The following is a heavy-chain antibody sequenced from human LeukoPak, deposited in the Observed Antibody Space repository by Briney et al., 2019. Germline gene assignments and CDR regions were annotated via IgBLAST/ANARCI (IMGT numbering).Heavy chain of an antibody. CDR3: ARDQYCSSFSCSFDC. CDR2: TYYRSQWYN. D-gene: IGHD2-2*01. Sequence: SQTLSLTCAIFGDSVSSNSVAWNWIRQSPSRGLEWLGRTYYRSQWYNEYAVSVRSRITINPDTSKNQFSLHLNSVTPEDTAVYYCARDQYCSSFSCSFDCWGQGTLVTVSS. J-gene: IGHJ4*02. V-gene: IGHV6-1*01. CDR1: GDSVSSNSVA.